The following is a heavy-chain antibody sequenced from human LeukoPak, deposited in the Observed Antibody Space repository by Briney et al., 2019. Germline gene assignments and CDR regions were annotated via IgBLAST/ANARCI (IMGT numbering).Heavy chain of an antibody. CDR1: GGSISSSSYF. V-gene: IGHV4-39*01. D-gene: IGHD3-10*01. J-gene: IGHJ4*02. CDR3: ARHDMVRGVIGR. CDR2: IYYSGST. Sequence: SETLSLTCTVSGGSISSSSYFWAWIRQPPGKGLEWIGSIYYSGSTYYNPSLNSRVTISVDTSKNQFSLNLSSVTAADTAVYYCARHDMVRGVIGRWGQGTLVTVSS.